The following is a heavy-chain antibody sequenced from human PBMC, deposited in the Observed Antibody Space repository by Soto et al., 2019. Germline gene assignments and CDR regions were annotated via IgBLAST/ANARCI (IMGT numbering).Heavy chain of an antibody. Sequence: PGESLKISCKGSGYSFTTYWIGWVRQMPGKGLEWMGIIYVGDSDSRYSPSFQGQVTMPVDKSISTAYLQWSSLKASDTAMYYCARPSSGYVQHWGQGTLDTVSS. CDR1: GYSFTTYW. V-gene: IGHV5-51*01. CDR2: IYVGDSDS. CDR3: ARPSSGYVQH. D-gene: IGHD3-22*01. J-gene: IGHJ1*01.